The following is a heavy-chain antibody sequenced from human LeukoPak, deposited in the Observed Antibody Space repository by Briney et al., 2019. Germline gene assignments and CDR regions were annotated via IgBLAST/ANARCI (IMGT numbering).Heavy chain of an antibody. CDR1: GGTFSGSA. D-gene: IGHD1-26*01. CDR3: TSGLGGSYYYYYMDV. Sequence: KVSCKASGGTFSGSAMHWVRQASGKGLEWVGRIRSKANSYATAYAASVKGRFTISRDDSKNTAYLQMNSLKTEDTAVYYCTSGLGGSYYYYYMDVWGKGTTVTVSS. V-gene: IGHV3-73*01. CDR2: IRSKANSYAT. J-gene: IGHJ6*03.